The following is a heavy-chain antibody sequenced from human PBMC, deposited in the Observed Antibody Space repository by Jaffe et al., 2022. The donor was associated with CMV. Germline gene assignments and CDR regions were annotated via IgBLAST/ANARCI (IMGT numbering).Heavy chain of an antibody. V-gene: IGHV4-39*01. J-gene: IGHJ5*02. Sequence: QLQLQESGPGLVKPSETLSLTCTVSGGSISSTTYYWGWIRQPPGKGLEWIGTLYYTGGTYYNPSLKSRVTMSVDASKNQFSLKLTSVTATDTAVYYCAKVNLFFGDLGLDPWGQGTLVTVSS. CDR2: LYYTGGT. CDR1: GGSISSTTYY. CDR3: AKVNLFFGDLGLDP. D-gene: IGHD3-10*01.